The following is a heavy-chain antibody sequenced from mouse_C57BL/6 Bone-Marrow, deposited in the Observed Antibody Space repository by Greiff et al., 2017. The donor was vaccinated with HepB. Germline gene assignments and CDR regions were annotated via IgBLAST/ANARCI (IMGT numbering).Heavy chain of an antibody. Sequence: EVHLVESGGGLVQPGGSLKLSCAASGFTFSDYYMYWVRQTPEKRLEWVAYISNGGGSTYYPDTVKGRFTISRDKAKNTLYLQLSRLKSEDTAMYYCARHGYDGYFDVWGTGTTVTVSS. J-gene: IGHJ1*03. CDR3: ARHGYDGYFDV. CDR1: GFTFSDYY. D-gene: IGHD2-2*01. V-gene: IGHV5-12*01. CDR2: ISNGGGST.